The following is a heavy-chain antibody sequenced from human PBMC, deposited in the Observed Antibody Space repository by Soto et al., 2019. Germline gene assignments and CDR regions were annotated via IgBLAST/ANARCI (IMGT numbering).Heavy chain of an antibody. V-gene: IGHV4-31*03. CDR3: ARWVEVSLDYFDS. CDR2: IYHSGRT. J-gene: IGHJ4*02. Sequence: SKTLYLTCTVSGGSISNGYDQWGLVRQNPGKGLEWIGHIYHSGRTYYNPSLKSRVTISVDTSKNQFSLNLSSVTAADTAVYYCARWVEVSLDYFDSWGQGTPVTVS. CDR1: GGSISNGYDQ. D-gene: IGHD2-15*01.